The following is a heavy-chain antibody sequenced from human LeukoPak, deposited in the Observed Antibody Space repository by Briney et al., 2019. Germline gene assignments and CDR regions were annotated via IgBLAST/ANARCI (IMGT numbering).Heavy chain of an antibody. D-gene: IGHD4-17*01. V-gene: IGHV4-28*05. Sequence: SETLSLTCTVSGYSISSSNYWAWIRQPPGKGLEWIGHIYYSGSIYYNPSLKSRVTMSVDTSKNQFSLKLSSVTAVDTAVYYCARKATTGPTKAAFDIWGQGTMVTVSS. CDR2: IYYSGSI. CDR1: GYSISSSNY. J-gene: IGHJ3*02. CDR3: ARKATTGPTKAAFDI.